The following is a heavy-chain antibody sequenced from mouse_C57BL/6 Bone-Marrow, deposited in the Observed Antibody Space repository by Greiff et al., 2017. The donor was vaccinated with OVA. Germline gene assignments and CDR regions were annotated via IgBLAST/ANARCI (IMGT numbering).Heavy chain of an antibody. Sequence: QVQLQQPGAELVRPGSSVKLSCKASGYTFTSYWMDWVKQRPGQGLEWIGNIYPSDSETHYNQKFKDNATLTVDKSSSTAYMQLSSLTSEYSAVYYCARCPLLLREFDYWGQGTTLTVSS. CDR2: IYPSDSET. CDR3: ARCPLLLREFDY. CDR1: GYTFTSYW. J-gene: IGHJ2*01. V-gene: IGHV1-61*01. D-gene: IGHD2-10*01.